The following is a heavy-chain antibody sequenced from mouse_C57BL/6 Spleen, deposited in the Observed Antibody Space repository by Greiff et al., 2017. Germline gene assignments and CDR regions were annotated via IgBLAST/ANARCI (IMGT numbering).Heavy chain of an antibody. V-gene: IGHV3-6*01. CDR1: GYSITSGYY. J-gene: IGHJ4*01. CDR2: ISYDGSN. D-gene: IGHD2-3*01. CDR3: AKGIYNGYYGCAMDY. Sequence: EVQLVESGPGLVKPSQSLSLTCSVTGYSITSGYYWNWIRQFPGNKLEWMGYISYDGSNNYNPSLKNRISVTLDTSTDQFFLKLNSVTTEDTATYYCAKGIYNGYYGCAMDYWGQGTSVTVSS.